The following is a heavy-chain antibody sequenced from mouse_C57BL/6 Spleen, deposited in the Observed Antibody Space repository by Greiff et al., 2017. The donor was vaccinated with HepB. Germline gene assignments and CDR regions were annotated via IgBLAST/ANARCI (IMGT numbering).Heavy chain of an antibody. J-gene: IGHJ4*01. Sequence: QVQLQQSGAELARPGASVKLSCKASGYTFTSYGISWVKQSTGQGLEWIGEIYPRSGNTYYNEKFKGKATLTADKSSSTAYMELRSLTSEDSAVYFCARFGDTGLLRLYYAMDYWGQGTSVTVSS. CDR3: ARFGDTGLLRLYYAMDY. D-gene: IGHD2-3*01. CDR1: GYTFTSYG. V-gene: IGHV1-81*01. CDR2: IYPRSGNT.